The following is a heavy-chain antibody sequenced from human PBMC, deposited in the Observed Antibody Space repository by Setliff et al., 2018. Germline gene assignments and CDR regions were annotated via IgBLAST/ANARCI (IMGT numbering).Heavy chain of an antibody. CDR3: ARGRNIAARLLDT. Sequence: SETLSLTCAAYGGTFSDYHWTWIRQPPGKGLEWIGEINHSGSTNYNPSLKSRVTISVDTSKNQFSLTMSSVTAADAAVYYCARGRNIAARLLDTWGQGSRVTVSS. J-gene: IGHJ5*02. CDR2: INHSGST. CDR1: GGTFSDYH. V-gene: IGHV4-34*01. D-gene: IGHD6-6*01.